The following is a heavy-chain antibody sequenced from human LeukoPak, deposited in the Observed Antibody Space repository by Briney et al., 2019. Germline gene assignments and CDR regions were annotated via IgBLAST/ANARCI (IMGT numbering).Heavy chain of an antibody. D-gene: IGHD1-26*01. CDR1: GFTFSSYS. V-gene: IGHV3-21*01. J-gene: IGHJ3*02. Sequence: GGSLRLSCAASGFTFSSYSMNWVRQAPGKGLEWVSSISSSSSYIYYADSVKGQFTISRDNAKNSLYLQMNSLRAEDTAVYYCARDLSLLYSGSYPDAFDIWGQGTMVTVSS. CDR2: ISSSSSYI. CDR3: ARDLSLLYSGSYPDAFDI.